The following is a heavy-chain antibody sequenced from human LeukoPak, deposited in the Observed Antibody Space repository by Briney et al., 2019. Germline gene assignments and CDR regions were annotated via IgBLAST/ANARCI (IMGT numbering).Heavy chain of an antibody. CDR2: IYYSGST. J-gene: IGHJ6*03. Sequence: SETLSLTCTVSGGSISSSSYYWSWIRQPPGKGLEWIGYIYYSGSTNYNPSLKSRVTISVDTSKNQFSLKVRSVTAADTAVYYCARLAVVVPAARDYYYMDVWGKGTTVTVSS. V-gene: IGHV4-61*01. CDR1: GGSISSSSYY. D-gene: IGHD2-2*01. CDR3: ARLAVVVPAARDYYYMDV.